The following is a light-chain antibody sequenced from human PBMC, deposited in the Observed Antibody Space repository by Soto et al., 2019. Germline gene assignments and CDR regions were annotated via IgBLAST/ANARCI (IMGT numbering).Light chain of an antibody. CDR1: SSNIGSRY. CDR3: AAWDDSLSGGV. V-gene: IGLV1-47*01. Sequence: QSVLTQPPSASGTPGQRVTISCSGSSSNIGSRYVYWYQQLPGMAPKLLIYRNNQRPSGVPDRFSGSKSGTSASLAIGGLRSEDEADYYCAAWDDSLSGGVFGGGTQLTVL. CDR2: RNN. J-gene: IGLJ3*02.